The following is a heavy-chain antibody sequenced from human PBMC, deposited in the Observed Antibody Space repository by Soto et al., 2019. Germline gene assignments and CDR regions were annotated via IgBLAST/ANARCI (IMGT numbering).Heavy chain of an antibody. CDR1: GFTFSSYG. V-gene: IGHV3-30*18. Sequence: GSLRLSCAASGFTFSSYGMHWVRQAPGKGLEWVAVISYDGSNKYYADSVKGRFTISRDNSKNTLYLQMNSLRAEDTAVYFCAKLPSIAAAGDYWGQGTLVTVSS. D-gene: IGHD6-13*01. CDR2: ISYDGSNK. J-gene: IGHJ4*02. CDR3: AKLPSIAAAGDY.